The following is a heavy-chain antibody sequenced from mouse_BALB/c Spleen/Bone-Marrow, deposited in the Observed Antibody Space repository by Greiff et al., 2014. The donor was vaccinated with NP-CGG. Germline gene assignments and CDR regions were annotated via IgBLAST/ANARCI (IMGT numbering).Heavy chain of an antibody. Sequence: VQLKESXAELVKPGASVKLSCTASGFNIKDTYMHWVKQRPEQGLEWIGRIDPANGNTKYDPKFQGKATITADTSSNTAYLQLSSLTSEDTAVYYCARWEYYAMDYWGQGTSVTVSS. V-gene: IGHV14-3*02. CDR3: ARWEYYAMDY. CDR2: IDPANGNT. J-gene: IGHJ4*01. CDR1: GFNIKDTY. D-gene: IGHD4-1*01.